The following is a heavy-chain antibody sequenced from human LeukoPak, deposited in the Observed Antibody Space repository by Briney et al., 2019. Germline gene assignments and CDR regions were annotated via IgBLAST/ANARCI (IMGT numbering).Heavy chain of an antibody. CDR1: VYTFTSYD. CDR2: MNPNSGNT. Sequence: PRASVKVSCKASVYTFTSYDINWVRQATGQGLEWMGWMNPNSGNTVYAQKFQGRVTMTRNTSISTAYMELSSLRSEDTAVYYCAPKRDSSSWYVRGPGWFAPRGQGTLVTVSS. D-gene: IGHD6-13*01. CDR3: APKRDSSSWYVRGPGWFAP. J-gene: IGHJ5*02. V-gene: IGHV1-8*01.